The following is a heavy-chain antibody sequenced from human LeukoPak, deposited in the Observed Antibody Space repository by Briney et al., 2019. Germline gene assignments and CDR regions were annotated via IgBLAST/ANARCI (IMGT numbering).Heavy chain of an antibody. CDR1: GFTFSSYW. V-gene: IGHV3-7*04. CDR3: ARISLDAFDI. J-gene: IGHJ3*02. Sequence: GGSLRLSCVAFGFTFSSYWMTWVRQAPGKGLEWVANIKQDGSEKYYVDSVKGRFTISRDNVKNSLYLQMNSLRAEDTAVYHCARISLDAFDIWGQGTMVTVSS. CDR2: IKQDGSEK.